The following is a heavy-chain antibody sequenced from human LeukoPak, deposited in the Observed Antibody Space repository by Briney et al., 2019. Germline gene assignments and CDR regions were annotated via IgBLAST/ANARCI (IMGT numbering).Heavy chain of an antibody. Sequence: ASVKVSCKASGYTFTSYYMHWVRQAPGQGLEWMGIINPSGGNTSYAQKFQGRVTMTRDTSTSTVYMELSSLRSEDAAVYYCARSYGSGSHFDYWGQGTLVTVSS. J-gene: IGHJ4*02. CDR1: GYTFTSYY. CDR2: INPSGGNT. D-gene: IGHD3-10*01. V-gene: IGHV1-46*01. CDR3: ARSYGSGSHFDY.